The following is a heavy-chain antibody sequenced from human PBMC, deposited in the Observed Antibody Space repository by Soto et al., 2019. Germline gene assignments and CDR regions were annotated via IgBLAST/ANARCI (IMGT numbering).Heavy chain of an antibody. CDR3: ATEYYYDSSGYHFDY. Sequence: XGSLRLSCAAAGFTFSSYGMHWVRQAPGKGLEWVAVIWYDGSNKYYADSVKGRFTISRDNSKNTLYLQMNSLRAEDTAVYYCATEYYYDSSGYHFDYWGQGPLVTVSS. V-gene: IGHV3-33*01. D-gene: IGHD3-22*01. CDR2: IWYDGSNK. J-gene: IGHJ4*02. CDR1: GFTFSSYG.